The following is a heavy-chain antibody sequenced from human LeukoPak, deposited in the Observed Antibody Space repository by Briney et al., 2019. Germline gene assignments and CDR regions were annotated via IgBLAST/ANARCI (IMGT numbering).Heavy chain of an antibody. J-gene: IGHJ4*02. V-gene: IGHV3-11*04. CDR3: ARDWGVVPAAPTVLYDY. CDR1: GFTFSDYY. CDR2: ISSSGSTI. D-gene: IGHD2-2*01. Sequence: GGSLRLSCAASGFTFSDYYMSWIRPAPGKGLEWVSYISSSGSTISYAYSVKGRFTISRDTAKNSLYLQMNSLRAEDTAVYYCARDWGVVPAAPTVLYDYWGQGTLVTVSS.